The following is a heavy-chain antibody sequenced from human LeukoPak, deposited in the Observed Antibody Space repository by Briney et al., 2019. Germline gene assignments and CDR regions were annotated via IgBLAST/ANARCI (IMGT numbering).Heavy chain of an antibody. Sequence: GGSLRLSCAASGFTFSRYAMHWVRQAPGKGLEGVAIIWYDGSNKNYVDSVKGRFTISRDNGKNTLYLQMNSLRAEDTAVYYCARVDTAMGSLDYWGQGILVIVSS. CDR1: GFTFSRYA. D-gene: IGHD5-18*01. CDR2: IWYDGSNK. J-gene: IGHJ4*02. V-gene: IGHV3-33*01. CDR3: ARVDTAMGSLDY.